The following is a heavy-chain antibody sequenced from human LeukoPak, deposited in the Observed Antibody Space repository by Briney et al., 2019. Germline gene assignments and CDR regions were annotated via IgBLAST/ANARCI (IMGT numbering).Heavy chain of an antibody. J-gene: IGHJ4*02. CDR3: ARHTREGASDTPFDY. Sequence: GESLKISCKGSGYSFTSYWIGWVRQMPGKGLEWMGIIYPGDSDTRYSPSFQGQVTISADKSISTAYLQWTSLKASDTAIYYCARHTREGASDTPFDYWGQGTLVTVSS. CDR2: IYPGDSDT. V-gene: IGHV5-51*01. CDR1: GYSFTSYW. D-gene: IGHD2-15*01.